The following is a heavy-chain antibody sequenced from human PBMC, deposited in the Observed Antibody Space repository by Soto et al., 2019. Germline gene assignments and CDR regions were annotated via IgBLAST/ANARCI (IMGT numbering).Heavy chain of an antibody. Sequence: HPGGSLRLSCAASGFTFSRYAMHWVRQAPGKGLEWVAVISYDGSNKYYADSVKGRFTISRDNSKNTLYLQMNSLRAEDTAVYYCARDRYYHSGLDYWGQGTLVTVSS. CDR1: GFTFSRYA. D-gene: IGHD1-26*01. CDR3: ARDRYYHSGLDY. J-gene: IGHJ4*02. V-gene: IGHV3-30-3*01. CDR2: ISYDGSNK.